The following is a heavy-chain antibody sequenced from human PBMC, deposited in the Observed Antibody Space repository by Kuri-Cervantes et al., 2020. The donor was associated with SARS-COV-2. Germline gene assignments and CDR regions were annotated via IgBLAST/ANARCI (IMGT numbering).Heavy chain of an antibody. J-gene: IGHJ2*01. CDR2: ISYDGSNK. CDR3: ARDLGHDSTFSL. V-gene: IGHV3-30-3*01. Sequence: GGSLRPPFAAFGFTFSSYAMHWVRQAPGKGLEWVAVISYDGSNKYYADSVKGRFTISRDNSKNTLYLQMNSLRAEDTAVYYCARDLGHDSTFSLWGRGTLVTVSS. D-gene: IGHD3-22*01. CDR1: GFTFSSYA.